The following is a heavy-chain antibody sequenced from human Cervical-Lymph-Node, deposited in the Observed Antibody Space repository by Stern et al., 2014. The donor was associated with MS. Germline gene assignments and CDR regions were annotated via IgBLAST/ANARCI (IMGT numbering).Heavy chain of an antibody. CDR1: GFTFSTYG. D-gene: IGHD1-14*01. Sequence: VQLEESGGGVVQPGRSLRLSCASSGFTFSTYGMHWVRQAPGKGLEWVAVIWYDGSNQKYADSVRGRFTISRDDSKNTLYLQMNSLRAEDTAIYYCGTNLAGSYRVGVWGQGTTVIVSS. CDR2: IWYDGSNQ. J-gene: IGHJ6*02. CDR3: GTNLAGSYRVGV. V-gene: IGHV3-33*01.